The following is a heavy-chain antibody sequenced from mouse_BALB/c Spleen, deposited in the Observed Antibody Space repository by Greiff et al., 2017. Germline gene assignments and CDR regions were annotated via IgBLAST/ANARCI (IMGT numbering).Heavy chain of an antibody. J-gene: IGHJ4*01. V-gene: IGHV5-6-4*01. CDR3: TRADSSGYVSMDY. CDR2: ISSGGSYT. CDR1: GFTFSSYT. D-gene: IGHD3-2*01. Sequence: EVNVVESGGGLVKPGGSLKLSCAASGFTFSSYTMSWVRQTPEKRLEWVATISSGGSYTYYPDSVKGRFTISRDNAKNTLYLQMSSLKSEDTAMYYCTRADSSGYVSMDYWGQGTSVTVSS.